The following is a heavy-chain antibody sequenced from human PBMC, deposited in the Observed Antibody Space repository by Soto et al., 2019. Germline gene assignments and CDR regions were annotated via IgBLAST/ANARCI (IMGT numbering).Heavy chain of an antibody. J-gene: IGHJ6*02. CDR1: GYNFTNFW. CDR3: ARHFPLPTDLQFYYYYYYGVDV. V-gene: IGHV5-10-1*01. D-gene: IGHD3-3*02. CDR2: IDPSDSYS. Sequence: GASLKISCKASGYNFTNFWISWMRQVPGKGLEWMGRIDPSDSYSNYSPSFQGHITISADKSINTAYLHFSNLKASDTAVYYCARHFPLPTDLQFYYYYYYGVDVWGHGTAVTVSS.